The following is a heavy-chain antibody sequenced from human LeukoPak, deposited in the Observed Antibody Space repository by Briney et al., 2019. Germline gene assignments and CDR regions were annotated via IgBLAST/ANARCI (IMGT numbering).Heavy chain of an antibody. V-gene: IGHV4-39*01. CDR1: GGSISSSSYY. CDR3: AGLTYYYDSSGYYWVAFDI. Sequence: SETLSLTCTVSGGSISSSSYYWGWIRQPPGKGLEWIGSIYYSGSTYYNPSLKSRVTISVDTSKNQFSLKLSSVTAADTAVYYCAGLTYYYDSSGYYWVAFDIWGQGTMVTVSS. D-gene: IGHD3-22*01. CDR2: IYYSGST. J-gene: IGHJ3*02.